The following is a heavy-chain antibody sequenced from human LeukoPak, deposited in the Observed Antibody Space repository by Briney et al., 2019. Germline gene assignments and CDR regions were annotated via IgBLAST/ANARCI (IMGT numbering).Heavy chain of an antibody. CDR3: ARDNWVDC. CDR2: IDTSSTTM. J-gene: IGHJ5*01. CDR1: GLTFSKYS. V-gene: IGHV3-48*04. Sequence: PGGSLRLSCAASGLTFSKYSMTWVRQAPGKGLEWVSFIDTSSTTMYYTDSVKGRFTISRDNAKNSLCLQMDSLKVEDTAIYYCARDNWVDCWGQGTLVTVSS.